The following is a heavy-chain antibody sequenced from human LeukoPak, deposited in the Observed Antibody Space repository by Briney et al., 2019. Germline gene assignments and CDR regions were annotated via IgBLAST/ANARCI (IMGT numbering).Heavy chain of an antibody. CDR3: SRHSSSSIYYYGMDV. CDR2: IKQDGSEK. J-gene: IGHJ6*02. Sequence: GGPLTLPCAPSGFTFSSQWMNWVPHAPGKGLEWVANIKQDGSEKYYMDSVKGRFTISRDNAKNSLYLQMNSLRAEDTAVYYCSRHSSSSIYYYGMDVWGQGTTVTVSS. CDR1: GFTFSSQW. V-gene: IGHV3-7*04. D-gene: IGHD6-6*01.